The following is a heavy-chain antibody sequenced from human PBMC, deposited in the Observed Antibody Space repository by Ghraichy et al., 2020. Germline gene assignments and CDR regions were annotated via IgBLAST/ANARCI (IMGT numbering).Heavy chain of an antibody. Sequence: ASVKVSCKASGYTFTGYYVHWVRQVPGQGLEWMGWINPNSGGTNYAQKFQGRVTMTRDTSISTAYMELSRLRSDDTAVYYCARDRRSLAAVGMGDWFDPWGQGTLVTVSS. J-gene: IGHJ5*02. V-gene: IGHV1-2*02. CDR2: INPNSGGT. CDR3: ARDRRSLAAVGMGDWFDP. CDR1: GYTFTGYY. D-gene: IGHD6-13*01.